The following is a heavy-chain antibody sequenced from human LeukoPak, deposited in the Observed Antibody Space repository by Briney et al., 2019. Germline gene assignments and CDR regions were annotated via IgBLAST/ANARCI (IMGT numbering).Heavy chain of an antibody. V-gene: IGHV3-30*02. CDR2: IRYDGSNK. Sequence: GGSLRLSCAASGFTFSSYGMHWVRQAPGKGLEGVAFIRYDGSNKYYADSVKGRFTISRDNSKNTLYLQMNSLRAEDTAVYYCAKEISVEYSSGWYKRTPRLSDYWGQGTLVTVSS. J-gene: IGHJ4*02. CDR1: GFTFSSYG. CDR3: AKEISVEYSSGWYKRTPRLSDY. D-gene: IGHD6-19*01.